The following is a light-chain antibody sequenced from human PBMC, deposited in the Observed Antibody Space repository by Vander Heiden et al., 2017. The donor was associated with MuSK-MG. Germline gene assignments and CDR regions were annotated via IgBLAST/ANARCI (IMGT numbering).Light chain of an antibody. Sequence: DIQMTQSPSSLSASAGDRVTISCQASHDIRKTLNWYQQKPGKAPNLLIYDASNLEAGVPARFSGSGSGTDFTLTISSLQPDDVATYYCQQYGSRPLTFGQGTRLDIK. CDR2: DAS. CDR1: HDIRKT. V-gene: IGKV1-33*01. J-gene: IGKJ5*01. CDR3: QQYGSRPLT.